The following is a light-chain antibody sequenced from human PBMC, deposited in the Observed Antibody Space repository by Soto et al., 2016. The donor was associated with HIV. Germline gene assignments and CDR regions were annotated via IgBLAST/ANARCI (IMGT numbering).Light chain of an antibody. V-gene: IGLV3-21*02. CDR2: GHS. Sequence: YVVTQPPSVSVDPGETARIPCGGDNIGDKSVHWYQRRPGQAPVLVVYGHSHRPSGIPERFSGSKSANTATLIITRVAAGDEADYYCQVWDSRSDPPYVFGTGTTVTVL. J-gene: IGLJ1*01. CDR1: NIGDKS. CDR3: QVWDSRSDPPYV.